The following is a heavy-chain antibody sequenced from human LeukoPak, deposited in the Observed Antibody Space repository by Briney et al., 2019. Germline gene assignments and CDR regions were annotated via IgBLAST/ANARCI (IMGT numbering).Heavy chain of an antibody. V-gene: IGHV4-4*07. CDR2: IYSSGST. J-gene: IGHJ3*02. Sequence: SETLSLTCTVSGGSISSYYWSWIRQPAGKGLEWIGRIYSSGSTNYNPSLKSRVTMSVDTSKNQFSLKLSSVTAADTAVYYCARLRTHDFWGGYSDAFDIWGQGTMVTVSS. D-gene: IGHD3-3*01. CDR1: GGSISSYY. CDR3: ARLRTHDFWGGYSDAFDI.